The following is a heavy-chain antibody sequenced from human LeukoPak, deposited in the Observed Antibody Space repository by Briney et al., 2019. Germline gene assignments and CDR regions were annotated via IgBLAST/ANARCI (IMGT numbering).Heavy chain of an antibody. Sequence: GASVKVSCTASGGTFSSYAISWVRQAPGQGLEWMGRIIPILGIANYAQKFQGRVTITADKSTSTAYMELSSLRSEDTAVYYCARTVPTDLFGVVINYYYYGMDVWGQGTTVTVSS. CDR2: IIPILGIA. V-gene: IGHV1-69*04. J-gene: IGHJ6*02. D-gene: IGHD3-3*01. CDR3: ARTVPTDLFGVVINYYYYGMDV. CDR1: GGTFSSYA.